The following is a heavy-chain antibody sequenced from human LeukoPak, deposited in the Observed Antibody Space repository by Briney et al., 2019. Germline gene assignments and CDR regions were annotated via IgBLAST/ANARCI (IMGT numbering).Heavy chain of an antibody. CDR2: INPSGGST. D-gene: IGHD2-21*02. CDR3: ARDDNIVVVTADY. J-gene: IGHJ4*02. CDR1: GYAFTNYY. Sequence: GASVKVSCKASGYAFTNYYMHWVRQAPGQGLEWMGIINPSGGSTSYAQKFQGRVTMTRDTSTSTVYMELSSLRSEDTAVYYCARDDNIVVVTADYWGQGTLVTVSS. V-gene: IGHV1-46*01.